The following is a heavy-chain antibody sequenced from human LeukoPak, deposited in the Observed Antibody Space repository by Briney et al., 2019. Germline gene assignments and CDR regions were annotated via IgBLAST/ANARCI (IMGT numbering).Heavy chain of an antibody. D-gene: IGHD5-12*01. Sequence: GGSLRLSCAASGFTFTSYAMSWVRQAPGKGLEWVSGITNSGGTTYYADSVKGRFTISRDNSKSTLYLQMNSLRAEDTAVFYCAKGGQTDRFDYWGQGALVTVSS. J-gene: IGHJ4*02. CDR3: AKGGQTDRFDY. CDR2: ITNSGGTT. CDR1: GFTFTSYA. V-gene: IGHV3-23*01.